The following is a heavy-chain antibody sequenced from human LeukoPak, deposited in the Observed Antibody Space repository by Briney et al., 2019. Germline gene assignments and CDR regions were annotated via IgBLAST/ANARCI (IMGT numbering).Heavy chain of an antibody. Sequence: PGGSLRLSCAASGFTFSSYEMNWVRQAPGKGLEWVSYISSSGSTIYYADSVKGRFTISRDNAKNSLYLQVNSLRAEDTAVYYCARGNYDFWSGYYTGTSFDYWGQGTLVTVSS. D-gene: IGHD3-3*01. CDR1: GFTFSSYE. CDR3: ARGNYDFWSGYYTGTSFDY. CDR2: ISSSGSTI. V-gene: IGHV3-48*03. J-gene: IGHJ4*02.